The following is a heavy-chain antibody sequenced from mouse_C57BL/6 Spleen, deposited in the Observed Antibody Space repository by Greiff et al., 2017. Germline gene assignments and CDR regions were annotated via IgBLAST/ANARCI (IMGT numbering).Heavy chain of an antibody. CDR2: INPNNGGT. V-gene: IGHV1-26*01. D-gene: IGHD1-1*01. CDR1: GYTFTDYY. CDR3: AMDYYGTY. J-gene: IGHJ2*01. Sequence: EVQLQQSGPELVKPGASVKISCKASGYTFTDYYMNWVQQSHGKSLEWIGDINPNNGGTSYNQKFKGKATLTVDKTSSTAYMELRSLTSEDSAVYYCAMDYYGTYWGQGTTLTVSA.